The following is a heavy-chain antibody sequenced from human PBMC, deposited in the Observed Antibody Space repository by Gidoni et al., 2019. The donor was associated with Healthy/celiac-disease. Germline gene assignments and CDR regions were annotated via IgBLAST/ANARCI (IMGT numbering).Heavy chain of an antibody. CDR2: IYSGGST. Sequence: EVQLVESGGGLVQPGGSLRLSCAASVFTVSSNYMSWVRQAPGKGLEWVSVIYSGGSTYYADSVKGRFTISRHNSKNTLYLQMNSLRAEDTAVYYCARLKDYGGNSVYYFDYWGQGTLVTVSS. CDR3: ARLKDYGGNSVYYFDY. D-gene: IGHD4-17*01. V-gene: IGHV3-53*04. J-gene: IGHJ4*02. CDR1: VFTVSSNY.